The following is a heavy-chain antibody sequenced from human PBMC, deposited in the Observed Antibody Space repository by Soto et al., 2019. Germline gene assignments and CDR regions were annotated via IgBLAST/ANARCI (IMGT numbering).Heavy chain of an antibody. J-gene: IGHJ4*02. Sequence: SGTLSLTCTVSGGSISSYYWSWVRQPPGKGLEWIGYIYYSGSTNYNPSLKSRVTISVDTSKNQFSLKLSTVTAADTAVYYCARVRKQQLAIDYWGQGTLVTVPQ. CDR3: ARVRKQQLAIDY. CDR1: GGSISSYY. D-gene: IGHD6-13*01. CDR2: IYYSGST. V-gene: IGHV4-59*12.